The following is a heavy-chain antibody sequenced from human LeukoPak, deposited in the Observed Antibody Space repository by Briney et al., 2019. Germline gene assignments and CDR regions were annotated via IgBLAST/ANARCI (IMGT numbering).Heavy chain of an antibody. CDR2: ISYDGSNK. CDR3: ARRYRVGATGY. CDR1: GFTFSSYA. V-gene: IGHV3-30-3*01. J-gene: IGHJ4*02. Sequence: GRSLRLSCAASGFTFSSYAMHWVRQAPGKGLEWVAVISYDGSNKYYADSVKGRFTISRDNSKNTLYLQMNSLRAEDTAVYYCARRYRVGATGYWGQGTLVTVSS. D-gene: IGHD1-26*01.